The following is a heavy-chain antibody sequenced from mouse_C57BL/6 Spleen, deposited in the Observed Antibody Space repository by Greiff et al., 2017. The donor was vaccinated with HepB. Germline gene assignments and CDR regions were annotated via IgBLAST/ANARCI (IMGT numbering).Heavy chain of an antibody. CDR3: THYGSFYAMDY. CDR2: IDPENGDT. J-gene: IGHJ4*01. Sequence: EVQLQQSGAELVRPGASVKLSCTASGFNIKDDYMHWVKQRPEQGLEWIGWIDPENGDTEYASKFQGKAPITADTSSNTAYLQLSSLTSEDTAVYYCTHYGSFYAMDYWGQGTSVTVSS. V-gene: IGHV14-4*01. D-gene: IGHD1-1*01. CDR1: GFNIKDDY.